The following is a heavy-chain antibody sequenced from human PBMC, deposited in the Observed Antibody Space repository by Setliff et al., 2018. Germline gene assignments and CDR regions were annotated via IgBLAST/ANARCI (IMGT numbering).Heavy chain of an antibody. CDR1: GESFSNNY. Sequence: PSETLSLTCSVYGESFSNNYWSWIRQSPGRGLEWIGESNHGGSTSYNPSLKSRLTMSVDTSKNQFSLKLTSVTAADAAVYYCASYAGLGRLEWSYGVYWGQGTQVTVSS. CDR2: SNHGGST. D-gene: IGHD3-3*01. J-gene: IGHJ4*02. CDR3: ASYAGLGRLEWSYGVY. V-gene: IGHV4-34*10.